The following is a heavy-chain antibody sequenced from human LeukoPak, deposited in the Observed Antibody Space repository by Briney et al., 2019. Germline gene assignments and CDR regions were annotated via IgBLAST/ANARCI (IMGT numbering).Heavy chain of an antibody. Sequence: PSETLSLTFTFSGGSISRGSYYWSWIRQPAGKGLGWVGRIYTSGCTNYNTSLKSRVTISLDTSKNQFSLKLSSVTAADTAVYYCAREGLGYSYGQNWFDPWGQGNLVTVSS. D-gene: IGHD5-18*01. CDR3: AREGLGYSYGQNWFDP. CDR2: IYTSGCT. CDR1: GGSISRGSYY. J-gene: IGHJ5*02. V-gene: IGHV4-61*02.